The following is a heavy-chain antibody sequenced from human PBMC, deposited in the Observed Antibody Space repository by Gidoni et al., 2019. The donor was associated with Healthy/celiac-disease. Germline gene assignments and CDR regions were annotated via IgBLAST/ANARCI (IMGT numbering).Heavy chain of an antibody. Sequence: EVQLLESGGGLVQPGGSLRLSCAASGFTFSSYAMSWVRQAPGKGLEWVSAISGSGGSTYYADSVKGLFTISRDNSKNTLYLQMNSLRAEDTAVYYCAKDPRQQLVRGDYWGQGTLVTVSS. CDR3: AKDPRQQLVRGDY. CDR1: GFTFSSYA. V-gene: IGHV3-23*01. CDR2: ISGSGGST. J-gene: IGHJ4*02. D-gene: IGHD6-13*01.